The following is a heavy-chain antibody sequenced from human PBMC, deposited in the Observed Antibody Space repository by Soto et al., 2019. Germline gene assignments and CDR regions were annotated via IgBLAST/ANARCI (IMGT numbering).Heavy chain of an antibody. V-gene: IGHV1-69*13. J-gene: IGHJ6*02. CDR2: IIPIFGTA. Sequence: ASVKVSCKASGGTFSSYAISWVRQAPGQGLEWMGGIIPIFGTANYAQKFQGRVTITADESTSTAYMELSSLRSEDTAVYYCARDRCSGGSCYSRIYYGMDVWGQGTTVTVS. D-gene: IGHD2-15*01. CDR1: GGTFSSYA. CDR3: ARDRCSGGSCYSRIYYGMDV.